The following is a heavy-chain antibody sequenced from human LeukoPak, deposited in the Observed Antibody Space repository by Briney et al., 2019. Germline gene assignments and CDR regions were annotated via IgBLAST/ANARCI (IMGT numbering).Heavy chain of an antibody. CDR1: GFTFSSYG. Sequence: GRSLRLSGAASGFTFSSYGMHWVRQAPGKGLEWVAVIWYDGSNKYYADSVKGRFTISRDNSKNTLYLQMNSLRAEDAAVYYCAKDPRGSYSRDYYYYMDVWGKGTTVTVSS. D-gene: IGHD1-26*01. CDR2: IWYDGSNK. CDR3: AKDPRGSYSRDYYYYMDV. V-gene: IGHV3-33*06. J-gene: IGHJ6*03.